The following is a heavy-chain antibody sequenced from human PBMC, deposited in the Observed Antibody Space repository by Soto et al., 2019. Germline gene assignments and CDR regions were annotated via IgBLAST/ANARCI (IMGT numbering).Heavy chain of an antibody. J-gene: IGHJ4*02. Sequence: ASVKVSCKGSGCTFTNYAMHWVRQAPGQRLEWMGWINAGNGNTKYSQKFQGRVTITTDTSASTAYMELSSLRSEDTAVYYCARAEYCSSTSCQNTAPSFDYWGQGTLVTV. CDR3: ARAEYCSSTSCQNTAPSFDY. CDR2: INAGNGNT. V-gene: IGHV1-3*01. D-gene: IGHD2-2*01. CDR1: GCTFTNYA.